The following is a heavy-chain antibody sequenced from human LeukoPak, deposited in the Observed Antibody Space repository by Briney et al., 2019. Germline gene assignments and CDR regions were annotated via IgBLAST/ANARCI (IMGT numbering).Heavy chain of an antibody. D-gene: IGHD3-22*01. CDR2: INPIGGST. Sequence: GASVKVSCKASGYTFTSYYMHWLRQAPGQGLEWMGLINPIGGSTNYAQKFQGRVTMTRDMSTSTVYMELSSVRSEDTAVYYCAREPFADYDSSGNLPSPFDYWGQGTLVTASS. J-gene: IGHJ4*02. CDR1: GYTFTSYY. V-gene: IGHV1-46*01. CDR3: AREPFADYDSSGNLPSPFDY.